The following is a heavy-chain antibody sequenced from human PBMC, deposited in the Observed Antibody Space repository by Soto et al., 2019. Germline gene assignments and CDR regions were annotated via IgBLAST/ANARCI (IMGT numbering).Heavy chain of an antibody. CDR3: ARELRYYYDSGGEDAFDI. V-gene: IGHV1-18*01. D-gene: IGHD3-22*01. Sequence: GASVKVSCKASGYTFTSYGISWVRQAPGQGLEWMGWISAYNGNTNYAQKLQGRVTMTTDTSTSTAYMELRSLRSDDTAVYYCARELRYYYDSGGEDAFDIWGQGTMVTVS. CDR1: GYTFTSYG. CDR2: ISAYNGNT. J-gene: IGHJ3*02.